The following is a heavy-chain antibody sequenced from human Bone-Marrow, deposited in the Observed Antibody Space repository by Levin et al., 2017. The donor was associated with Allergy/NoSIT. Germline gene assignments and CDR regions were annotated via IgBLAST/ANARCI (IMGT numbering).Heavy chain of an antibody. CDR2: IYYSGNT. D-gene: IGHD6-19*01. Sequence: SETLSLTCTVSGGSISTYYWSWIRQPPGKGLEWIGYIYYSGNTNYNPSLKSRVTISVDTSKNQFSLKLTSVTAADTAVYYCARYSSPTTNFDYWGQGTQVTVSS. CDR1: GGSISTYY. CDR3: ARYSSPTTNFDY. J-gene: IGHJ4*02. V-gene: IGHV4-59*01.